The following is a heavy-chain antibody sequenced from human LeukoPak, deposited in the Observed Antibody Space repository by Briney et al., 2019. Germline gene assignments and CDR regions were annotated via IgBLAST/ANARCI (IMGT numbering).Heavy chain of an antibody. D-gene: IGHD6-6*01. CDR2: IWYDASNI. CDR3: ARDSVTGYSNSNWFDP. Sequence: GGSLRLSCAASGFPFDYYGMHWVRQAPGKGLEWVAVIWYDASNIYYADSVKGRFTISRDNSKNTLYLQMNSLRAEDTAVYYCARDSVTGYSNSNWFDPWGQGTLVTVSS. J-gene: IGHJ5*02. CDR1: GFPFDYYG. V-gene: IGHV3-33*01.